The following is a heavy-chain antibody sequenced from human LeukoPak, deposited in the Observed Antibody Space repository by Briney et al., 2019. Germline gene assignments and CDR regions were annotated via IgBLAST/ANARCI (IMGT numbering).Heavy chain of an antibody. J-gene: IGHJ4*02. D-gene: IGHD2-2*01. Sequence: PSETLSLTCTVSGGSISSYYWSWIRPPPGEGLEWIGGIYSSGTTYYKPSLKNRVTVSVDTSKDQFSLNLSSVTAADTAVYYCARHRQYCSSTTCYSEFDFWRQGPLVTVPS. V-gene: IGHV4-59*05. CDR2: IYSSGTT. CDR3: ARHRQYCSSTTCYSEFDF. CDR1: GGSISSYY.